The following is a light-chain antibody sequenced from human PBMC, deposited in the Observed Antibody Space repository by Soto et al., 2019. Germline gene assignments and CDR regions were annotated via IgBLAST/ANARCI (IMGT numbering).Light chain of an antibody. V-gene: IGLV2-23*01. CDR3: SSHAGENLYV. CDR1: SSDVGSYNL. J-gene: IGLJ1*01. CDR2: EGT. Sequence: QSVLTQPASVSASPGQSITIPCTGTSSDVGSYNLVSWFQQHPGKVPKLLIYEGTKRPSGLSDRFSGSKSGNTASLTISGLQAEDEADYYCSSHAGENLYVFGTVTKVTVL.